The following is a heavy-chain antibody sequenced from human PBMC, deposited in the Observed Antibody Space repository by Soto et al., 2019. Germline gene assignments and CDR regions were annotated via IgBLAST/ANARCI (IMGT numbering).Heavy chain of an antibody. CDR1: GGSFSGYC. J-gene: IGHJ4*02. D-gene: IGHD3-16*01. Sequence: SETLSLTCAVYGGSFSGYCWSWIRQPPGKGLEWIGEINHSGSTNYNPSLKSRVTISVDMSKNQFSLKLSSVTAADTAVYYCARGGRKQMITNTISYKIDYWGQGTLVTVSP. CDR2: INHSGST. CDR3: ARGGRKQMITNTISYKIDY. V-gene: IGHV4-34*01.